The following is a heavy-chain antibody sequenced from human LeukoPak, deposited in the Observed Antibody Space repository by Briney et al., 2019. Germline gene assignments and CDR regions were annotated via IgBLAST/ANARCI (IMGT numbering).Heavy chain of an antibody. D-gene: IGHD5-18*01. CDR3: ARGGGYSYGYYFDY. CDR2: IYYSGST. Sequence: SETLSLTCTVSGGSISSYYWSWIRQPPGKGLEWIGYIYYSGSTNYNPSLKSRVTTSVDTSKNQFSLKLSSVTAADTAVYYCARGGGYSYGYYFDYWGQGTLVTVSS. V-gene: IGHV4-59*01. CDR1: GGSISSYY. J-gene: IGHJ4*02.